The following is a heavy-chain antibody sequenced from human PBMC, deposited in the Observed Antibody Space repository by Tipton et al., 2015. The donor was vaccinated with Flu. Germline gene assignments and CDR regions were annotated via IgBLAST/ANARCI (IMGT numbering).Heavy chain of an antibody. D-gene: IGHD6-25*01. CDR3: VRLSGNGWLDS. CDR2: TYYRSKWFY. CDR1: GDSVSSNSAS. Sequence: LRLSCAISGDSVSSNSASWNWIRQSPSRGLEWLAKTYYRSKWFYEYAVPVKSRITINPDTSSNHFSLHLNSVTPEDTAVYYCVRLSGNGWLDSWSQGTLVTVSS. J-gene: IGHJ4*02. V-gene: IGHV6-1*01.